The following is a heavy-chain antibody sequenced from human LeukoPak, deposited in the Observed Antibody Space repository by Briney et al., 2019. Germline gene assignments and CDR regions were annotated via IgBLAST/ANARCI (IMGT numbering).Heavy chain of an antibody. CDR1: GGSFSGYY. J-gene: IGHJ5*02. CDR3: ARERAANRWDWFDP. Sequence: SETLSLTCAVYGGSFSGYYWSWIRQPPGKGLEWIGSIYYSGSTYYNPSLKSRVTISVDTSKNQFSLKLSSVTAADTAVYYCARERAANRWDWFDPWGQGTLVTVSS. V-gene: IGHV4-34*01. D-gene: IGHD1-14*01. CDR2: IYYSGST.